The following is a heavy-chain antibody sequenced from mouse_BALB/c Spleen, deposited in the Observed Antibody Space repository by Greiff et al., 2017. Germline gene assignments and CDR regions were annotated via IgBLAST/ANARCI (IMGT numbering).Heavy chain of an antibody. Sequence: QVHLQQSGAELVRPGTSVKVSCKASGYAFTNYLIEWVKQRPGQGLEWIGVINPGSGGTNYNEKFKGKATLTADKSSSTAYMQLSSLTSDDSAVYFCARSNWDENYFDYWGQGTTLTVSS. CDR3: ARSNWDENYFDY. J-gene: IGHJ2*01. CDR2: INPGSGGT. CDR1: GYAFTNYL. D-gene: IGHD4-1*01. V-gene: IGHV1-54*01.